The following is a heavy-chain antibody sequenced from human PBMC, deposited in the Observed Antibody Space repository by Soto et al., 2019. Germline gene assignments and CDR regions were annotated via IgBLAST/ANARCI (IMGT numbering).Heavy chain of an antibody. CDR2: ISKSDYT. Sequence: GGSLRLSCTVSGFAFNNYGINWVRQAPGKGLEWVSSISKSDYTYYSDSVTGRFTISRDNAKNSVSLQMNALRVEDTAVYYCAREDSIIIPAVSDFWGQGTLVTVSS. CDR3: AREDSIIIPAVSDF. CDR1: GFAFNNYG. D-gene: IGHD2-2*01. V-gene: IGHV3-21*01. J-gene: IGHJ4*02.